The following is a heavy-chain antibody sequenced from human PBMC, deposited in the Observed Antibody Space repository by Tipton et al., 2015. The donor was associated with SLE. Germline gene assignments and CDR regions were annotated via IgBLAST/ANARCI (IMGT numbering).Heavy chain of an antibody. CDR2: IYYTGDT. J-gene: IGHJ4*02. CDR1: GDSITNSGYY. D-gene: IGHD3-3*01. CDR3: ARIFWSGYFYCDL. V-gene: IGHV4-39*07. Sequence: TLSLTCTVSGDSITNSGYYWGWVRQAPGKGLEWTRTIYYTGDTYYNPSLRSRVTNTVDTSKNHFSLKLNSVTAADTAFYYCARIFWSGYFYCDLWGRETLVSVSS.